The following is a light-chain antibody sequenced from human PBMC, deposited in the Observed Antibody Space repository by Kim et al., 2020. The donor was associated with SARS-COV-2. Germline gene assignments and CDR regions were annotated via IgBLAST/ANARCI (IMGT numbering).Light chain of an antibody. Sequence: NFMLTQPHSVSESPGKTVTISCTRSSGSIASNYVQWHQQRPGSAPTTVIYEDKQRPSGVPDRFSGSIDTYSNSASLTISGVKTEDEADYYCQSYDNTVRVFGGGTKLTVL. CDR1: SGSIASNY. CDR3: QSYDNTVRV. CDR2: EDK. V-gene: IGLV6-57*04. J-gene: IGLJ3*02.